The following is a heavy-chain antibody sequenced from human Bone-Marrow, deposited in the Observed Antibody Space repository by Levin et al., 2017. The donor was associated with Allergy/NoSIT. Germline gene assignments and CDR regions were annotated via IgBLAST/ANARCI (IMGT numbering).Heavy chain of an antibody. CDR1: GYQFTDYW. CDR2: IYPGDSET. J-gene: IGHJ4*02. D-gene: IGHD3-10*01. V-gene: IGHV5-51*01. CDR3: ARQADELPPYDGEWVEEHYFDH. Sequence: AASVKVSCQGSGYQFTDYWIGWVRQLPGKGLEWMGNIYPGDSETRSSPSFQGQVTFSVDKSMNTAYLQWDSLRASDTAMYYCARQADELPPYDGEWVEEHYFDHWGQGTLVTVSS.